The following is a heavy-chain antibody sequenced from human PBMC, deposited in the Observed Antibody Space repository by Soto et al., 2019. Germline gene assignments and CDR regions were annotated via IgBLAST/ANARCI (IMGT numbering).Heavy chain of an antibody. CDR3: ARRGVSSGYYSPFDAFDI. CDR1: GYSFTSYW. V-gene: IGHV5-51*01. Sequence: PGESLKISCKGSGYSFTSYWIGWVRQMPGKGLEWMGIIYPGDSDTRHSPSFQGQVTISADKSISTAYLQWSSLKASDTAMYYCARRGVSSGYYSPFDAFDIWGQGTMVTVSS. CDR2: IYPGDSDT. J-gene: IGHJ3*02. D-gene: IGHD3-22*01.